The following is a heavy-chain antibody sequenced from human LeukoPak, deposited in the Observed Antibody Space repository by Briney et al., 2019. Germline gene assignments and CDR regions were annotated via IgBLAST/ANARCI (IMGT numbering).Heavy chain of an antibody. CDR2: ITYSGGTT. CDR3: AKGRLGDYYHDMDV. V-gene: IGHV3-23*01. CDR1: GFTFNNYA. J-gene: IGHJ6*02. Sequence: GESLRLSCAASGFTFNNYALTWVRQAPGKGLEWVSTITYSGGTTYYAVSVKGRFTLSRDNSKNTLYLQMNSLRVEDTAVYYCAKGRLGDYYHDMDVWGQGTTVTVSS.